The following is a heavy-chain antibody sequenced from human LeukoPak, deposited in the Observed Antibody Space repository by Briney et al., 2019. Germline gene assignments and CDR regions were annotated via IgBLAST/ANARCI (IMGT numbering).Heavy chain of an antibody. Sequence: GGSLRLSCAASGFTFSIYWMSWVRQPPGKGLEWVANIKQDGSEKYYVDSVKGRFTISRDNANNSLYLQMNSLRAEDTAVYYCARGGDYLDFWGQGTLVTVSS. CDR1: GFTFSIYW. CDR3: ARGGDYLDF. V-gene: IGHV3-7*05. CDR2: IKQDGSEK. J-gene: IGHJ4*02.